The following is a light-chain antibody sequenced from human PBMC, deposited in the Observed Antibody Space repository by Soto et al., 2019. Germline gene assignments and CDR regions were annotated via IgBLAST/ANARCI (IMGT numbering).Light chain of an antibody. J-gene: IGLJ2*01. V-gene: IGLV2-14*01. Sequence: QSALTQPASVSGSPGQSITISCTGTSSDVGGYNYVSWYQQHPGKAPKLMIYDVDNRPSGVSNRFSGSRSGNTASLTISGLQAEDEDDYYCSSYTSTSTVVFGGGTKVTVL. CDR1: SSDVGGYNY. CDR3: SSYTSTSTVV. CDR2: DVD.